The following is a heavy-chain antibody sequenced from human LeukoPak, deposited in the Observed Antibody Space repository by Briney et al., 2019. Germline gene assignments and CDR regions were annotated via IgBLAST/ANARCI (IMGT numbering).Heavy chain of an antibody. CDR2: IYYTGGT. D-gene: IGHD3-10*01. CDR1: GGSISSTSYF. V-gene: IGHV4-39*02. CDR3: ARLQYGSGRVRFLDL. J-gene: IGHJ2*01. Sequence: SETLSLTCTVPGGSISSTSYFWGWIRQPPGKGLEWIGTIYYTGGTYYNPSLKSRLTISVETSKNHFSLKLSSVTAADTAVYYCARLQYGSGRVRFLDLWGRGTLVTVSS.